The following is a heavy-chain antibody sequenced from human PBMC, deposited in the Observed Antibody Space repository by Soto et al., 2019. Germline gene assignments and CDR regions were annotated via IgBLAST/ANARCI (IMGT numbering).Heavy chain of an antibody. D-gene: IGHD3-22*01. Sequence: GASVKVSCKASGYTFTSYGISWVRQAPGQGLEWMGWISAYNGNTNYAQKLQGRVTMTTDTSTSTAYMELRSLRSDDTAVYYCARDAPVYHSSGYYLHWGQGTLVTVSS. J-gene: IGHJ4*02. CDR2: ISAYNGNT. V-gene: IGHV1-18*01. CDR1: GYTFTSYG. CDR3: ARDAPVYHSSGYYLH.